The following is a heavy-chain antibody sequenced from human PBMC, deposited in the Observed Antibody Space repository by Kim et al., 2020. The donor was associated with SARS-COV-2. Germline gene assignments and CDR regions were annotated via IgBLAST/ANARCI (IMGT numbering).Heavy chain of an antibody. CDR3: AHSTYYYGSGCYLGY. CDR2: INHSGST. J-gene: IGHJ4*02. CDR1: GGSFSGYY. D-gene: IGHD3-10*01. V-gene: IGHV4-34*01. Sequence: SETLSLTCAVYGGSFSGYYWSWIRQPPGKGLEWIGEINHSGSTNYNPSLKSRVTISVDTSKNQFSLKLSSVTAADTAVYYCAHSTYYYGSGCYLGYWGQGTLVTVSS.